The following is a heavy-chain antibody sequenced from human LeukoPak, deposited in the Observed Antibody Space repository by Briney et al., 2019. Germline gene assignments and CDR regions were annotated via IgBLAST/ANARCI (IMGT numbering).Heavy chain of an antibody. CDR1: GFTFSSYA. CDR3: AKGVDDILLWFGELLSCAFDI. D-gene: IGHD3-10*01. Sequence: SLRLSCAASGFTFSSYAMSWVRQAPGKGLEWLSAISCRRNSTYYADSVKGSFTISRDNSKKMLYLQMNSPRAEDTARYYCAKGVDDILLWFGELLSCAFDIWGQGTMVTV. CDR2: ISCRRNST. V-gene: IGHV3-23*01. J-gene: IGHJ3*02.